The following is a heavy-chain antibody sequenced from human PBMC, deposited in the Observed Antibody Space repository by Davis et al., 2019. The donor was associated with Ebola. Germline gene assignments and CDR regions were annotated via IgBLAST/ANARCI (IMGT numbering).Heavy chain of an antibody. V-gene: IGHV3-73*01. D-gene: IGHD4-23*01. J-gene: IGHJ6*02. CDR1: GFTFSGSA. Sequence: GESLKISCAASGFTFSGSAMHWVRQASGKGLEWVGRIRSKANSYATAYAASVKGRFTISRDDSKNTAYLQMNSLRAEDTAVYYCARNRGNYALYYYYGMDVWGQGTTVTVSS. CDR3: ARNRGNYALYYYYGMDV. CDR2: IRSKANSYAT.